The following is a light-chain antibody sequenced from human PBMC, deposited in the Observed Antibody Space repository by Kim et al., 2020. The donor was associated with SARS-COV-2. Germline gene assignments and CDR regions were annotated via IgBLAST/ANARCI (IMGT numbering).Light chain of an antibody. CDR3: NSRDSTGNHFV. CDR2: GKN. J-gene: IGLJ1*01. V-gene: IGLV3-19*01. Sequence: ALGQTVRSTCQGTSLRSYFASWYQQKPGQAPVLVIFGKNNRPSGIPDRFSGSYSGNTASLTITAAQAEDEADYYCNSRDSTGNHFVFGTGTKVTVL. CDR1: SLRSYF.